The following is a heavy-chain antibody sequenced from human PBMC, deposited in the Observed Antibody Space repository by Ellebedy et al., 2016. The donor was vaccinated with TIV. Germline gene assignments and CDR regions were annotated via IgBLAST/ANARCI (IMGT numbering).Heavy chain of an antibody. CDR3: AKGDNGLVFDY. D-gene: IGHD5-24*01. V-gene: IGHV4-59*01. J-gene: IGHJ4*02. Sequence: SETLSLTCSVSDASIATYYWTWVRQSPEKGLEWIGNIFYTGSANYNPSLKSRVTMSVDTSKSQFSLRLTSVSAADTAVYYCAKGDNGLVFDYWGPGTLVTVSS. CDR2: IFYTGSA. CDR1: DASIATYY.